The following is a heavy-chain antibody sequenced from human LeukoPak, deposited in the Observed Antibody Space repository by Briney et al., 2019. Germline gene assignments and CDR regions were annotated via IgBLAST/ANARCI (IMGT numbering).Heavy chain of an antibody. D-gene: IGHD3-3*01. Sequence: SETLSLTCTVSGHSISSGYYWGWIRQPPGKGLEWIGSIYHSGSTYYNPSLKSRVTISVDTSKNQFSLKLSSVTAADTAVYYCARESGYFAGYDYWGQGTLVTVSS. J-gene: IGHJ4*02. CDR2: IYHSGST. CDR3: ARESGYFAGYDY. V-gene: IGHV4-38-2*02. CDR1: GHSISSGYY.